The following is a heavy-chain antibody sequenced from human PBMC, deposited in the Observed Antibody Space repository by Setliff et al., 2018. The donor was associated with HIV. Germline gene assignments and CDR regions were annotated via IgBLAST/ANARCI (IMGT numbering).Heavy chain of an antibody. J-gene: IGHJ4*02. V-gene: IGHV1-18*01. CDR1: GYRFMSYG. Sequence: SVKVSCKGSGYRFMSYGFTWVRQAPGQGLEWVGWTSSFSGATKYSQNLQGRVTMTTDTSTNTAYMELRSLKSDDTAVYYCAREVDGLELDHWGQGTLVTVSS. CDR2: TSSFSGAT. CDR3: AREVDGLELDH.